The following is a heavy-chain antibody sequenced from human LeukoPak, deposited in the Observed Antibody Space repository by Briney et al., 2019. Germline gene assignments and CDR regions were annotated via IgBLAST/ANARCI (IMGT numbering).Heavy chain of an antibody. D-gene: IGHD2-15*01. CDR2: IYYSGST. CDR3: ARDRSWSQTRGDI. V-gene: IGHV4-39*07. J-gene: IGHJ3*02. Sequence: PSETLSLTCTVSGGSISSSSYYWGWIRQPPGKGLEWIGSIYYSGSTYYHPSLKSRVTISVDTSKNQFSLKLSSVTAADTAVYYCARDRSWSQTRGDIWGQGTMVTVSS. CDR1: GGSISSSSYY.